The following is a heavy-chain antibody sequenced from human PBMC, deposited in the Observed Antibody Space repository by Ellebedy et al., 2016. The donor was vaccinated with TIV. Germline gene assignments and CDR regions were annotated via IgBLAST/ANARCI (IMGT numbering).Heavy chain of an antibody. CDR3: AKATSGSYSIYYYYMDV. CDR1: GFTFDDYA. J-gene: IGHJ6*03. CDR2: ISWNSGSI. Sequence: GGSLRLXXAASGFTFDDYAMHWVRQAPGKGLEWVSGISWNSGSIGYADSVKGRFTISRDNAKNSLYLQMNSLRAEDTALYYCAKATSGSYSIYYYYMDVWGKGTTVTVSS. V-gene: IGHV3-9*01. D-gene: IGHD1-26*01.